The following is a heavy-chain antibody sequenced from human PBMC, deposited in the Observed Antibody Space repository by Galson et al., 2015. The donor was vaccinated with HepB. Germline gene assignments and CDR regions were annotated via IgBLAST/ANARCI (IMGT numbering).Heavy chain of an antibody. CDR3: VRDGDSAYDSTRGGYYYYGMDV. CDR2: ISYDGVNK. CDR1: GFTFINYG. D-gene: IGHD5-12*01. Sequence: SLRLSCAASGFTFINYGMHWVRQAPGKGLEWVAVISYDGVNKYYADSVKGRFTISRDNFKNTVFLQMNSLRAEDTAVYHCVRDGDSAYDSTRGGYYYYGMDVWGQGTTVTVSS. J-gene: IGHJ6*02. V-gene: IGHV3-30*03.